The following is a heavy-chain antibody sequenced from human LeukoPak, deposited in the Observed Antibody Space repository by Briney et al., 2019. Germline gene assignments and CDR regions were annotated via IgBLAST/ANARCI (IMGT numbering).Heavy chain of an antibody. Sequence: GGSLRLSCAASEFTFSSFWMSWVRQAPGKGLEWVSSISSSSSYIYYADSVKGRFTISRDNAKNSLYLQMNSLRAEDTAVYYCAREGYYHKAARLKGNYMDVWGKGTTVTVSS. D-gene: IGHD6-6*01. CDR2: ISSSSSYI. CDR3: AREGYYHKAARLKGNYMDV. CDR1: EFTFSSFW. V-gene: IGHV3-21*01. J-gene: IGHJ6*03.